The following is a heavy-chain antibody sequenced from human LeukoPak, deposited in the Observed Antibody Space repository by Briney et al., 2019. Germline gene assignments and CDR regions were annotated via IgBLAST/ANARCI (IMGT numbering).Heavy chain of an antibody. J-gene: IGHJ3*02. V-gene: IGHV3-7*03. CDR3: AKLTIGYYRDAFDI. CDR2: IKQDGSEK. CDR1: GFTFSSYW. Sequence: PGGSLRLSCAASGFTFSSYWMSWVRQAPGKGLEWVANIKQDGSEKYYVDSVKGRFTISRDNSKNTLYLHMNSLRAEDTAVYYCAKLTIGYYRDAFDIWGQGTMVTVSS. D-gene: IGHD3-22*01.